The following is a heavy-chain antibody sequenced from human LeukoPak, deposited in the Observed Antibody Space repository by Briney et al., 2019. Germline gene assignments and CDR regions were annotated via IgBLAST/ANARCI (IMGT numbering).Heavy chain of an antibody. CDR1: GTSMSSYY. J-gene: IGHJ5*02. CDR3: ARVRFSSSWVFGP. Sequence: PSETLSLTCTVSGTSMSSYYWGWIRQPAGKGLEWLGHIYTSGSPSFNPSLKSRVTMSVDTSKNHFSLNLTSVTAADTAVYFCARVRFSSSWVFGPWGQGILVTVSS. D-gene: IGHD6-13*01. CDR2: IYTSGSP. V-gene: IGHV4-4*07.